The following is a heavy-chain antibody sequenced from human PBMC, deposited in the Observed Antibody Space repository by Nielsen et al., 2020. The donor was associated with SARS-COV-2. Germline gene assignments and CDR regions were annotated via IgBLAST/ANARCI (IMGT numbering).Heavy chain of an antibody. CDR1: GFTFSSYS. V-gene: IGHV3-21*04. J-gene: IGHJ4*02. CDR3: ARENYYDSSGYFDY. CDR2: ISSSSSYI. Sequence: GESLKISCAASGFTFSSYSMNWVRQAPGKGLEWVSSISSSSSYIYYADSVKGRFTISRDNSKNTLYLQMNSLRAEDTAVYYCARENYYDSSGYFDYWGQGTLVTVSS. D-gene: IGHD3-22*01.